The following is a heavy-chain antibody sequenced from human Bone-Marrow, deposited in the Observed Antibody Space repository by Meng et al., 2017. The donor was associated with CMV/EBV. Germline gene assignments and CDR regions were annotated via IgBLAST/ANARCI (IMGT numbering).Heavy chain of an antibody. D-gene: IGHD1-26*01. CDR1: GGSISSYY. J-gene: IGHJ6*02. Sequence: SETLSLTCTVSGGSISSYYWSWIRQPPGKGLEWIGYIYYSGSTNYNPSLKSRVTISVDTSKNQFSQKLSSVTAADTAVYYCARARSGGRYYYGMDVGGQGTTVTVSS. V-gene: IGHV4-59*01. CDR2: IYYSGST. CDR3: ARARSGGRYYYGMDV.